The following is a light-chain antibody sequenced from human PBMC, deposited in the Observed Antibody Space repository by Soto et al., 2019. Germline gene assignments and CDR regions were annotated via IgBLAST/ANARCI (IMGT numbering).Light chain of an antibody. J-gene: IGKJ5*01. Sequence: EIVLTQSPGTLSLSPGERATLSFRAIHSVSNNYLAWYQQKAGQAPRLLIYGASRRATGIPERFSGSGSGTEFTLTISGLQPGDSATYYCQQYNSYSPTFGQGTRLEIK. CDR3: QQYNSYSPT. V-gene: IGKV3-20*01. CDR1: HSVSNNY. CDR2: GAS.